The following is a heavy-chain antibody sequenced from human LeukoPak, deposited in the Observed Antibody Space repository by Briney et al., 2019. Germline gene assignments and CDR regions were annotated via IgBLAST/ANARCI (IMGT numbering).Heavy chain of an antibody. CDR2: IVSDGSGT. J-gene: IGHJ4*02. CDR3: ARAAYNSSPDY. CDR1: GFTFSHYW. D-gene: IGHD6-6*01. V-gene: IGHV3-74*01. Sequence: PGGSLRLSCAASGFTFSHYWMVWVRQTPEKGLVWVSYIVSDGSGTSYADSVKGRFTMSRDNAKDTLYLQMDSLRTEDTAVYYCARAAYNSSPDYWGRGTLVTVSS.